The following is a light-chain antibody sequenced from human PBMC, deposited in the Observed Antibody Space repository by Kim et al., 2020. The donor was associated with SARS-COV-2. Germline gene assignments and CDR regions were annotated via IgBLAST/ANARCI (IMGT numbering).Light chain of an antibody. V-gene: IGLV3-25*03. CDR1: ALPRKY. J-gene: IGLJ3*02. CDR2: KDT. Sequence: PRQRHRVPFTGEALPRKYAYGFQQKQGQAPVLVMSKDTERPSGTPERFSGSTSGTTVTLTISGVQAEDEGDYYCQSADISDTFWVFGGGTQLTVL. CDR3: QSADISDTFWV.